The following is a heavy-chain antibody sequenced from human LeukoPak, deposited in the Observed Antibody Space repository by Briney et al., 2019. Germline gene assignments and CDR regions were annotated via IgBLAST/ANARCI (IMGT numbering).Heavy chain of an antibody. V-gene: IGHV3-23*01. Sequence: GGTLRLSCAASGFTFNNYAMSWVRQAPGKGLEWVSGIRGSGDSTEYVDSVKGRFTISRDNSKNMLYLQMNSLRAEDTAVYYCAKDSFGGWDLDDWGQGTLVTVSS. CDR3: AKDSFGGWDLDD. D-gene: IGHD3-10*01. CDR1: GFTFNNYA. J-gene: IGHJ4*02. CDR2: IRGSGDST.